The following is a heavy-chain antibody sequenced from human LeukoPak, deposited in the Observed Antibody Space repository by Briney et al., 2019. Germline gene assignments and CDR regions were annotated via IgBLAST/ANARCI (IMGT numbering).Heavy chain of an antibody. CDR3: ARSRADPYYDFWSGYYVFDY. CDR1: GYTFTSYG. V-gene: IGHV1-18*01. J-gene: IGHJ4*02. Sequence: ASVKVSCKASGYTFTSYGTSWVRQAPGQGLEWMGWISAYNGNTNYAQKLQGRVTMTTDTSTSTAYMELRSLRSDDTAVYYCARSRADPYYDFWSGYYVFDYWGQGTLVTVSS. CDR2: ISAYNGNT. D-gene: IGHD3-3*01.